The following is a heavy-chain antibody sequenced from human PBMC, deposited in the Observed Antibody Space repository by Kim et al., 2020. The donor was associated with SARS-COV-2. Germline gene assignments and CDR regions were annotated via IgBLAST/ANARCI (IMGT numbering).Heavy chain of an antibody. CDR1: GYSISSGYY. CDR2: IYHSGST. V-gene: IGHV4-38-2*02. Sequence: SETLSLTCTVSGYSISSGYYWGWIRQPPGKGLEWIGSIYHSGSTYYNPSLKSRVTISVDTSKNQFSLKLSSVTAADTAVYYCARATWIQLWPRGGDFDYWGQGTPVTVSS. CDR3: ARATWIQLWPRGGDFDY. D-gene: IGHD5-18*01. J-gene: IGHJ4*02.